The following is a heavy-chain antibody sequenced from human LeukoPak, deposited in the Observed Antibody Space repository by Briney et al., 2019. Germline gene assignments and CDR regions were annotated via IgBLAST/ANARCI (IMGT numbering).Heavy chain of an antibody. CDR3: TIAGYSSGFDS. Sequence: PGGSLRLSCAASGFTFSGYWMHWVCQAPGKGLVWVSRINSDGYSITYADSVRGRFTISRDNAKNTLYLQMNSLIAEDTAVYFCTIAGYSSGFDSWGQGTLVTVSS. CDR1: GFTFSGYW. J-gene: IGHJ5*01. CDR2: INSDGYSI. D-gene: IGHD6-19*01. V-gene: IGHV3-74*03.